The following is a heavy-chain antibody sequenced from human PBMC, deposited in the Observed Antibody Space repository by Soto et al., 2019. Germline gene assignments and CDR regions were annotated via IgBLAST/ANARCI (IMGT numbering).Heavy chain of an antibody. CDR2: ISAHNDNT. D-gene: IGHD1-1*01. CDR1: GYTFTSYG. J-gene: IGHJ4*02. V-gene: IGHV1-18*01. Sequence: QVHLVQSGAEVKKPGASVKVSCKCSGYTFTSYGIIWVRQAPGQGLEWMGWISAHNDNTDYAQKLQGRVTVTRDTSPRTAYMELRSLRPDDTAVYYWARGRYGDYWGQAALVTVSS. CDR3: ARGRYGDY.